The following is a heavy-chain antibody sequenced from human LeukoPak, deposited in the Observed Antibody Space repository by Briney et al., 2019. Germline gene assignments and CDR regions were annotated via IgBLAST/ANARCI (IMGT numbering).Heavy chain of an antibody. V-gene: IGHV4-39*07. CDR2: LYYTGSP. CDR1: GDSIKSGNHH. CDR3: ARNGSTTTGGAFDF. J-gene: IGHJ4*02. D-gene: IGHD7-27*01. Sequence: SETLSLTCSVSGDSIKSGNHHWGWIRQSPGKGLEWIGTLYYTGSPHYNPSLRSRVTMSVDTVKNQFSLKLKSVTAADTAVYYCARNGSTTTGGAFDFWGQGTLVIVSS.